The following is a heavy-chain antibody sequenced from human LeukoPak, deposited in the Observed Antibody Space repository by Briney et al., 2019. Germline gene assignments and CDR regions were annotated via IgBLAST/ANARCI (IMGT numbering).Heavy chain of an antibody. J-gene: IGHJ3*02. CDR3: ARLLGRWDAFDI. CDR2: FYYSATT. CDR1: GGSISSYY. V-gene: IGHV4-59*12. Sequence: KASETLSLTCTVSGGSISSYYWSWIRQPPGKGLEWIGYFYYSATTSYNPSLKSRVTMSVDTSKNQFSLKLSSVTAADTAVYYCARLLGRWDAFDIWGQGTMVTVSS. D-gene: IGHD7-27*01.